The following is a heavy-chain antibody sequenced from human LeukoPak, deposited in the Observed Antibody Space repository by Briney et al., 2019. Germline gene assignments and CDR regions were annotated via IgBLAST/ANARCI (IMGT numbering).Heavy chain of an antibody. Sequence: GGSLRLSCAASGFTFDDYGMSWVRHAPGKGLEWVSGINWNGGSTGYADSVKGRFTISRDNAKNSLYLQMNSLRAEDTALYYCARRGIGSGSYYFDYWGQGTLVTVSS. CDR3: ARRGIGSGSYYFDY. V-gene: IGHV3-20*04. D-gene: IGHD3-10*01. J-gene: IGHJ4*02. CDR2: INWNGGST. CDR1: GFTFDDYG.